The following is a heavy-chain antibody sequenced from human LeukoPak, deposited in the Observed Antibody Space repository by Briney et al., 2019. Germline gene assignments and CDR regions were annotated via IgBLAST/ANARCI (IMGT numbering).Heavy chain of an antibody. CDR2: VFHSGST. CDR1: GDSISTNHW. J-gene: IGHJ5*02. CDR3: ARGGSGAAAGANWFDP. V-gene: IGHV4-4*02. D-gene: IGHD6-13*01. Sequence: SGTLSLTCAVSGDSISTNHWWSWVRQPPGKGLEWIGEVFHSGSTNYNPSLKSRVSMSIDKSKNLFSLKLTSVTAADTAVYYCARGGSGAAAGANWFDPWGQGTLVTVSS.